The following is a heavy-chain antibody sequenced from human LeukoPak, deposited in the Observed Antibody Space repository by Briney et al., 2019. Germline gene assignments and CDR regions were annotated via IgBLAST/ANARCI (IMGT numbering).Heavy chain of an antibody. V-gene: IGHV4-30-4*08. CDR1: GRSISSGAYY. CDR3: ARDYAGAFDI. CDR2: IYYSGNA. D-gene: IGHD4-17*01. J-gene: IGHJ3*02. Sequence: SQTLSLTCTVSGRSISSGAYYWSWIRQPPGKDLEWIGYIYYSGNAYYNPSLKTRLTISVDTYKNQFSLKLNSVTAADTAVYYCARDYAGAFDIWGQGTMVTVSS.